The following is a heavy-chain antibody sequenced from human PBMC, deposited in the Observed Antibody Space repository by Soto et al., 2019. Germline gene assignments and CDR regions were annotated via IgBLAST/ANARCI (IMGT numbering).Heavy chain of an antibody. CDR3: AHRVLRAVFGLVTTTAIYFDF. CDR1: GFSLTTSGVG. CDR2: IYWDDDK. V-gene: IGHV2-5*02. Sequence: QITLNESGPTVVKPTETLTLTCTFSGFSLTTSGVGVGWVRQSPGKAPEWLWFIYWDDDKRYSTSLKSRLTITKDTSKNQVVLTMANVDPADTATYYCAHRVLRAVFGLVTTTAIYFDFWGQGTPVVVSS. J-gene: IGHJ4*02. D-gene: IGHD3-3*01.